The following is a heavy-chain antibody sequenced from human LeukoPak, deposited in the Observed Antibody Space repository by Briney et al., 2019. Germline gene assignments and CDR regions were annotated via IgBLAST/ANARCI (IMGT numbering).Heavy chain of an antibody. CDR2: ISAYNGDT. V-gene: IGHV1-18*01. Sequence: ASVKVSCKASGYTFSSYGISWVRQAPGQGLEWMAWISAYNGDTNYAQKFQGRVTITADESTSTAYMELSSLRSEDTAVYYCARDGGYSSSSPRNYYFDYWGQGTLVTVSS. D-gene: IGHD6-6*01. CDR3: ARDGGYSSSSPRNYYFDY. CDR1: GYTFSSYG. J-gene: IGHJ4*02.